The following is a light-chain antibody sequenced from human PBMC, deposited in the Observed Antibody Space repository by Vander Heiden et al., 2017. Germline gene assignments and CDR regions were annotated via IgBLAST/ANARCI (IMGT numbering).Light chain of an antibody. Sequence: EIVMTQSPATLSVSPGERATLSCRASQSVSSNLAWYQQKPGQAPRLLIYGASTRATGIPARFSGSGYGTEFTLTISSRQSEDFAVYYCQQHNNWQGFTFGHGTKVDIK. V-gene: IGKV3-15*01. CDR2: GAS. J-gene: IGKJ3*01. CDR3: QQHNNWQGFT. CDR1: QSVSSN.